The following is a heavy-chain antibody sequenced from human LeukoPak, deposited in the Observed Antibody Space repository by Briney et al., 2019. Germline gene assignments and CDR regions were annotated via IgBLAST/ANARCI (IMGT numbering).Heavy chain of an antibody. Sequence: PLASVKVSCKASGGTFSSYAISWVRQAPGQGLEWMGRIIPILGIANYAQKFQGRVTITADKSTSTAYMELSSLRSEDTAVYYCARSGDGEKTGYEDYWGQGTLVTVSS. V-gene: IGHV1-69*04. CDR1: GGTFSSYA. CDR3: ARSGDGEKTGYEDY. J-gene: IGHJ4*02. D-gene: IGHD1-14*01. CDR2: IIPILGIA.